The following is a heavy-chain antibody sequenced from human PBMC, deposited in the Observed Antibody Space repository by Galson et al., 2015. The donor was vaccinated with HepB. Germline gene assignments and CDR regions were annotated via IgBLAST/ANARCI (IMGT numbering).Heavy chain of an antibody. Sequence: SVKVSCKASGGTFSSYAISWVRQAPGQGLEWMGRIIPILGIANYAQKFQGRVTITADKSTSTAYMELSSLRSEDTAVYYCARGGDWLLRINWFDPWGQGTLVTVSS. CDR3: ARGGDWLLRINWFDP. D-gene: IGHD3-9*01. V-gene: IGHV1-69*04. CDR1: GGTFSSYA. J-gene: IGHJ5*02. CDR2: IIPILGIA.